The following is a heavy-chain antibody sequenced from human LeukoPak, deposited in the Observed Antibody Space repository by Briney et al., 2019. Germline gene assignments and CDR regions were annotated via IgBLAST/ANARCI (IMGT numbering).Heavy chain of an antibody. J-gene: IGHJ4*02. D-gene: IGHD6-19*01. CDR3: AKGYATGGWQWLATVDY. Sequence: PGGSLRLSCAASGFTFSSYGMHWVRQAPGKGLEWVAVISYDGSNKYYADSVKGRFTISRDNSKNTLYLQMNSLRAEDTAVYYCAKGYATGGWQWLATVDYWGQGTLVTVSS. V-gene: IGHV3-30*18. CDR2: ISYDGSNK. CDR1: GFTFSSYG.